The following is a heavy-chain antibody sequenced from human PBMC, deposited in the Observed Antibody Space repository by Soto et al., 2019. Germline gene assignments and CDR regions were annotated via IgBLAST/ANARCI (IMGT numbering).Heavy chain of an antibody. CDR3: ARVGDSSSWWAYYYYGMDV. CDR1: GYTFTSYG. CDR2: ISAYNGNT. Sequence: QVQLVQSGAEVKKPGASVKVSCKASGYTFTSYGISWVRQAPGQGLEWMGWISAYNGNTNYAQKLQGRVTMTTDTSTSTADMELRSLRSDDTAVYYCARVGDSSSWWAYYYYGMDVWGQGTTVTVSS. J-gene: IGHJ6*02. V-gene: IGHV1-18*01. D-gene: IGHD6-13*01.